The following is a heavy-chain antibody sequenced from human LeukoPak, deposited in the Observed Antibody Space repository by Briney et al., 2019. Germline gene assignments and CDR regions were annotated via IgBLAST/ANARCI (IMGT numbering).Heavy chain of an antibody. V-gene: IGHV3-30*02. Sequence: PGGFLRLSCAASGFTFSDYGMHWVRQAPGKGREGVTFTWFDGSNKYYADSVKGRFTISRDNSKNTLYLEMNSRRAEDTAVYYCAKDPVFYGSGTYVDSWGQGPLVTVSS. J-gene: IGHJ4*02. D-gene: IGHD3-10*01. CDR1: GFTFSDYG. CDR2: TWFDGSNK. CDR3: AKDPVFYGSGTYVDS.